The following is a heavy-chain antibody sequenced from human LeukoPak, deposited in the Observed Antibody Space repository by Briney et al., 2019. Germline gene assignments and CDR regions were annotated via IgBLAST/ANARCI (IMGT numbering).Heavy chain of an antibody. Sequence: SETLSLTCAVYGGSFSGYYWSWIRQPPGKGLEWIGEINHSGSTNYNPSLKSRVTISVDTSKNQFSLKLSSVTAADTAVYYCARELLGFGEFPDAFDIWGQGTMVTVSS. J-gene: IGHJ3*02. CDR1: GGSFSGYY. V-gene: IGHV4-34*01. D-gene: IGHD3-10*01. CDR2: INHSGST. CDR3: ARELLGFGEFPDAFDI.